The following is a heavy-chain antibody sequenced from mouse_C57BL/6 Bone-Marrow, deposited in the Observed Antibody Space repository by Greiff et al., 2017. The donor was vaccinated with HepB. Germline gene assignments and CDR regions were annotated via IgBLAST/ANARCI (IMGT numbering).Heavy chain of an antibody. Sequence: EVMLVESGGGLVQPGGSMKLSCVASGFTFSNYWMNWVRQSPEKGLEWVAQIRLKTDNYATHYAESVKGRFTISRDDSKSSVYLQMNNIRAEDTGIYYCTCGGQAIFYAMDYWGQGTSVTVSS. CDR2: IRLKTDNYAT. CDR1: GFTFSNYW. D-gene: IGHD3-2*02. CDR3: TCGGQAIFYAMDY. J-gene: IGHJ4*01. V-gene: IGHV6-3*01.